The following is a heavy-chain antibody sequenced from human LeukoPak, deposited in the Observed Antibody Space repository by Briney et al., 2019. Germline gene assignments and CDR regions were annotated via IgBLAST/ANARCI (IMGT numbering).Heavy chain of an antibody. D-gene: IGHD6-19*01. V-gene: IGHV4-59*01. CDR2: IYYSGST. CDR1: GGSISSYY. CDR3: ARERSSGREFDY. Sequence: ETPSLTCTVSGGSISSYYWSWIRQTPGKGLEWIGYIYYSGSTNYNPSLRSRVTISVDTSKNQFSLKLSFVTATDTAVYYCARERSSGREFDYWGQGTLVTVSS. J-gene: IGHJ4*02.